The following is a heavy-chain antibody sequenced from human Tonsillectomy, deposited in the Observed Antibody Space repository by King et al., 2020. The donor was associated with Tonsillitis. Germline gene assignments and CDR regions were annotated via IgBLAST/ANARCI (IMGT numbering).Heavy chain of an antibody. J-gene: IGHJ4*02. CDR2: ISAYNGNT. CDR3: ARDSGDIWTGYYMVRDDY. Sequence: VQLVESGAEVKKPGASVKVSCKASGYTFTSYGISWVRQAPGQGLEWMGWISAYNGNTNYAQKLQGRVTMTTDTSTSTAYMELRSLRSDDTAVYYCARDSGDIWTGYYMVRDDYWGQGTLVTVSS. CDR1: GYTFTSYG. V-gene: IGHV1-18*04. D-gene: IGHD3-9*01.